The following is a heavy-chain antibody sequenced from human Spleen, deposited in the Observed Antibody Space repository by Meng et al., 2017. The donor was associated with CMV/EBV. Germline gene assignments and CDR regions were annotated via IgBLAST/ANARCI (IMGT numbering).Heavy chain of an antibody. CDR1: VGSFSGYY. J-gene: IGHJ4*02. D-gene: IGHD6-25*01. CDR2: INHSGST. V-gene: IGHV4-34*01. Sequence: VKPQQGGARLLKPSETLSLTCAGYVGSFSGYYWSWIRQPPRKGLEWIGEINHSGSTNYNPSLKSRVTISVDTSKNQFSLKLSSVTAADTAVYYCARGRGPYSSGFDYWGQGTLVTVSS. CDR3: ARGRGPYSSGFDY.